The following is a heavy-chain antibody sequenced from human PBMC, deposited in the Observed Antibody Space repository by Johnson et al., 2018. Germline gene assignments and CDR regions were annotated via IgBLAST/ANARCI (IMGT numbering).Heavy chain of an antibody. Sequence: QVQLVESGGGVVQPGRSLRLSCAASGFTFSSYGMHWVRQAPGKGLERVAVIWYDGSNKYYADSVKGRFTISRDNSKNTLYLQMNSLRAEDTAVYYCARTPGHGMDVWGQGTTVTVSS. CDR1: GFTFSSYG. CDR3: ARTPGHGMDV. J-gene: IGHJ6*02. V-gene: IGHV3-33*01. CDR2: IWYDGSNK.